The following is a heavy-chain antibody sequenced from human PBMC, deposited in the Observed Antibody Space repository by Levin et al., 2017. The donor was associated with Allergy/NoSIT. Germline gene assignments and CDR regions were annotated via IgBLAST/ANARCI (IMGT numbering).Heavy chain of an antibody. D-gene: IGHD3-10*01. Sequence: SETLSLTCAVYGGSFSGYYWSWIRQPPGKGLEWIGEINHSGSTNYNPSLKSRVTISVDTSKNQFSLKLSSVTAADTAVYYCARSRSITMVRGYYYYYGMDVWGQGTTVTVSS. CDR2: INHSGST. J-gene: IGHJ6*02. V-gene: IGHV4-34*01. CDR1: GGSFSGYY. CDR3: ARSRSITMVRGYYYYYGMDV.